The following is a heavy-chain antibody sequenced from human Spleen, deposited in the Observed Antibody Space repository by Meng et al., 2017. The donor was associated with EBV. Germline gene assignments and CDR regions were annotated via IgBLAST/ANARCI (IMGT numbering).Heavy chain of an antibody. D-gene: IGHD2-2*02. CDR1: GFTFRDYY. CDR3: ARAPLDPLYDYFQR. Sequence: QVQLVESGGDLVKPGGSLRLSCAASGFTFRDYYMNWIRQAPGKGLEWLASISTIGNTVHYADSVKGRFTISRDNAKNSLYLQMNSLRVEDTAVYFCARAPLDPLYDYFQRWGQGTLVNVSS. V-gene: IGHV3-11*01. CDR2: ISTIGNTV. J-gene: IGHJ1*01.